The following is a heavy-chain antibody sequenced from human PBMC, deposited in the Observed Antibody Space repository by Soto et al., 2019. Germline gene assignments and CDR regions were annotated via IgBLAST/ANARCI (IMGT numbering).Heavy chain of an antibody. V-gene: IGHV3-30*18. CDR1: GFTFSSYG. J-gene: IGHJ3*02. CDR3: ANRMTRGHAFDI. Sequence: QVQLVESGGGVVQPGRSLRLSCAASGFTFSSYGMHWVRQAPGKGLEWVAVISYDGSNKYYADSVKGRFTISRDNSKNTLYLQMNSLRAEDTAVYYCANRMTRGHAFDIWGQGTMVTVSS. CDR2: ISYDGSNK.